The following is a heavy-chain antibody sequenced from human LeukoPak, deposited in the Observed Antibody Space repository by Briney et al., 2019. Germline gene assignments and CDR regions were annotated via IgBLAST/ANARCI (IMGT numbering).Heavy chain of an antibody. Sequence: GGSLRLSCAASGFSFSRYWMHWVRQAPGKGLEWVSCINSDGSDTTYADSVKGRFTISRDNSKRTLYLQMNSLRAEDTAIYYCAKDPNYDILTGYNWFDPWGQGTLVTVSS. D-gene: IGHD3-9*01. V-gene: IGHV3-74*01. CDR1: GFSFSRYW. CDR3: AKDPNYDILTGYNWFDP. J-gene: IGHJ5*02. CDR2: INSDGSDT.